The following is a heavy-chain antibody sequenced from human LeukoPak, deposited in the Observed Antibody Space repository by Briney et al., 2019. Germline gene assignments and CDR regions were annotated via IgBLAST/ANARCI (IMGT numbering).Heavy chain of an antibody. J-gene: IGHJ3*02. CDR2: ISRSGSII. CDR3: ARVWWSSDITGASDI. CDR1: GFTFSTYE. V-gene: IGHV3-48*03. D-gene: IGHD2-8*02. Sequence: GGSLRFSCAASGFTFSTYEMNWVRQAPGKGLEWVSYISRSGSIIYYADSVKGRITISRDNAKNSLYLQMNSLRAEDTAVYYCARVWWSSDITGASDIWGQGTMVSVSS.